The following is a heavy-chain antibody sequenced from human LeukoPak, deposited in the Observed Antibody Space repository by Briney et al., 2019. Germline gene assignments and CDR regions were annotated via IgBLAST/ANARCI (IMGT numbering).Heavy chain of an antibody. V-gene: IGHV3-21*01. CDR1: GFTFSSYE. D-gene: IGHD1-26*01. Sequence: PGGSLRLSCAASGFTFSSYEMNWVRQAPGKGLEWVSSISSSGSYIYYGDSVKGRFTISRDNPRNSLYLQMNSLRAEDTAVYYCARDFGGSNYYAFDIWGQGTMVTVSS. CDR3: ARDFGGSNYYAFDI. J-gene: IGHJ3*02. CDR2: ISSSGSYI.